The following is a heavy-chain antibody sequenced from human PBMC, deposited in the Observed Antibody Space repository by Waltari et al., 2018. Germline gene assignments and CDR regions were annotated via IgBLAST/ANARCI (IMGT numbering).Heavy chain of an antibody. CDR3: ARGGGRSWYGPAFDI. J-gene: IGHJ3*02. CDR2: INHSGST. CDR1: GGSFSGYY. Sequence: QVQLQQWGAGLLKPSETLSLTCAVYGGSFSGYYWSWIRQPPGKGLEWIGEINHSGSTNYNPSLKSRVTISVDTSKNQFSLKLSSVTAADTAVYYCARGGGRSWYGPAFDIWGQGTMVTVSS. V-gene: IGHV4-34*01. D-gene: IGHD6-13*01.